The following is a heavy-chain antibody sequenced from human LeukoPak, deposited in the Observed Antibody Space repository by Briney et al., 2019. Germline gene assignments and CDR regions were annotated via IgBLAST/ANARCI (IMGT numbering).Heavy chain of an antibody. D-gene: IGHD3-10*01. Sequence: PGGSLRLSCAASGFTVSSNYINWVRQAPGKGLEWVSVIYSGGSTYYADSVKGRFTISRDNSKNTLYLQMNSLRAEDTAVYYCARDKVTMVRGVTAYYYGMDVWGQGTTVTVSS. V-gene: IGHV3-53*01. J-gene: IGHJ6*02. CDR2: IYSGGST. CDR1: GFTVSSNY. CDR3: ARDKVTMVRGVTAYYYGMDV.